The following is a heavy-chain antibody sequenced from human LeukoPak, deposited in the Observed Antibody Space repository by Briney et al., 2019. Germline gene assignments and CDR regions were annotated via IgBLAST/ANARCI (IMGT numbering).Heavy chain of an antibody. V-gene: IGHV3-23*01. D-gene: IGHD1-26*01. CDR1: GFTFSSYA. J-gene: IGHJ4*02. CDR3: AKKENSVGATSGYDY. CDR2: ISGSGGST. Sequence: GGSLRLSCAASGFTFSSYAMSWVRQAPGKGLEWVSAISGSGGSTYYADSVKGRFTISRDNSKNTLYLQMNSLRAEDTAVYYRAKKENSVGATSGYDYWGQGTLVTVSS.